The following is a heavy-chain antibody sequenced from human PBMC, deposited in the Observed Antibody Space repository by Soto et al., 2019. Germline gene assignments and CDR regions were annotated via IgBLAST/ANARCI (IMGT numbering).Heavy chain of an antibody. CDR1: GLTFSDYY. V-gene: IGHV3-11*01. Sequence: GGSLRLSCLASGLTFSDYYMSWIRQAPGKGLEWVSYISSVSTTYYADSVKGRFTISRDNAKNSLNLQMNSLRAEDTAVYYCASTQQWLDPSYYFDYWGQGTLVTVSS. CDR3: ASTQQWLDPSYYFDY. CDR2: ISSVSTT. J-gene: IGHJ4*02. D-gene: IGHD6-19*01.